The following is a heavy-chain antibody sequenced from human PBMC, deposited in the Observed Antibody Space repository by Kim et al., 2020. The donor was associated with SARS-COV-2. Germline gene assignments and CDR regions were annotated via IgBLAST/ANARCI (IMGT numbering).Heavy chain of an antibody. CDR3: ARTSEALALSDYSNVYYYYYYMDV. D-gene: IGHD4-4*01. Sequence: GGSLRRSCAASGFTFSSYWMHWVRQAPGKGLVWVSRINSDGSSTSYADSVKGRFTISRDNAKNTLYLQMNSLRAEDTAVYYCARTSEALALSDYSNVYYYYYYMDV. J-gene: IGHJ6*03. V-gene: IGHV3-74*01. CDR1: GFTFSSYW. CDR2: INSDGSST.